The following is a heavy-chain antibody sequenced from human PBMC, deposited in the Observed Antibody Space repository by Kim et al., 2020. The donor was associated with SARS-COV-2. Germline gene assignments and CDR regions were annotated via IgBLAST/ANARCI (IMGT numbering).Heavy chain of an antibody. CDR1: GFTFSSYW. V-gene: IGHV3-74*01. J-gene: IGHJ4*02. Sequence: GGSLRLSCAASGFTFSSYWMHWVRQAPGKGLVWVSRINSDGSSTSYADSVKGRFTISRDNAKNTLYLQMNSLRAEDTAVYYCARGYFRGIVGAIPLGLWGQGTLVTVSS. D-gene: IGHD1-26*01. CDR3: ARGYFRGIVGAIPLGL. CDR2: INSDGSST.